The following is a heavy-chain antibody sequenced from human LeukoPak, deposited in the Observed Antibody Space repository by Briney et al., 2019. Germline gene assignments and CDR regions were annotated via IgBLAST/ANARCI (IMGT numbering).Heavy chain of an antibody. V-gene: IGHV1-69*13. CDR3: ARDHPRRDFWSGYLVGANWFDP. CDR1: GGTFSSYA. D-gene: IGHD3-3*01. CDR2: IIPIFGTA. J-gene: IGHJ5*02. Sequence: GASVKVSCKASGGTFSSYAISWVRQAPGQGLEWMGGIIPIFGTANYAQKFQGRVTITADESTSTAYMELSSLRSEDTAVYYCARDHPRRDFWSGYLVGANWFDPWGQGTLVTVSS.